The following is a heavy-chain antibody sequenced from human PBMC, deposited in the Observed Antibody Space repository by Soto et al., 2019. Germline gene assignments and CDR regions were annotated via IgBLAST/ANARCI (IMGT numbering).Heavy chain of an antibody. CDR3: ARGGGQLLWFGDYINWFDP. J-gene: IGHJ5*02. V-gene: IGHV4-34*01. Sequence: PSETLSLTCAVYGGSFSGYYWSWIRQPPGKGLEWIGEINHSGSTNYNPSLKSRVTISVDTSKNQFSLKLSSVTAADTAVYYCARGGGQLLWFGDYINWFDPWGQGTLVTAPQ. CDR1: GGSFSGYY. CDR2: INHSGST. D-gene: IGHD3-10*01.